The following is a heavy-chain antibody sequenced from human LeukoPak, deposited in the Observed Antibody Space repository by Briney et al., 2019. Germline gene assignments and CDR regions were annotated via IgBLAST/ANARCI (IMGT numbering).Heavy chain of an antibody. J-gene: IGHJ4*02. V-gene: IGHV4-4*02. CDR3: ARHPLNDYSNIGSNY. CDR2: IYHSGST. CDR1: GGSISSSNW. Sequence: SETLSLTCAVSGGSISSSNWWSWVRQPPGKGLEWIGEIYHSGSTNYNPSLKSRVTISVDTSKNQFSLKLSSVTAADTAVYYCARHPLNDYSNIGSNYWGQGTLVTVSS. D-gene: IGHD4-11*01.